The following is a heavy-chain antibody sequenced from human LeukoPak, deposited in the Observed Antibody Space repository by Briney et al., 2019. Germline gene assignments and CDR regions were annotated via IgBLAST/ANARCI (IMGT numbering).Heavy chain of an antibody. CDR3: ARAQSGHCSSTSCYDYGMDV. CDR2: INQNGSEK. Sequence: GGSLRLSCAASTFTFSNYWMSWVRQAPGKGLEWVANINQNGSEKYYADSVKGRFTFSRDNAKNSLYLQMNCLRAEDTAVYYCARAQSGHCSSTSCYDYGMDVWGQGITVTVSS. D-gene: IGHD2-2*01. J-gene: IGHJ6*02. V-gene: IGHV3-7*01. CDR1: TFTFSNYW.